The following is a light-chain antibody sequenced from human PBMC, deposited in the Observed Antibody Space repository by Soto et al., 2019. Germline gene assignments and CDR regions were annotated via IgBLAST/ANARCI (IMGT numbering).Light chain of an antibody. V-gene: IGKV1-27*01. CDR2: ATS. CDR1: QAISSY. J-gene: IGKJ4*01. Sequence: DIQLTQSPSSLSASVGDRVTITCRASQAISSYLAWYQQKPGKVPELLIYATSTLQSGAPSRFSGSGSGTDFTLTISSLQPDDVAKYYCHKYNHAPTFGGGTKVEIK. CDR3: HKYNHAPT.